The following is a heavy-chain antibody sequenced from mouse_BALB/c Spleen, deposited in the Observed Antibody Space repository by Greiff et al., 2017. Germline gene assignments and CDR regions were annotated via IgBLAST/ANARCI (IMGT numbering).Heavy chain of an antibody. CDR1: GFTFSSYT. CDR3: ARRYGYDERDWYFDV. V-gene: IGHV5-12-2*01. D-gene: IGHD2-2*01. J-gene: IGHJ1*01. CDR2: ISNGGGST. Sequence: EVQRVESGGGLVQPGGSLKLSCAASGFTFSSYTMSWVRQTPEKRLEWVAYISNGGGSTYYPDTVKGRFTISRDNAKNTLYLQMSSLKSEDTAMYYCARRYGYDERDWYFDVWGAGTTVTVSS.